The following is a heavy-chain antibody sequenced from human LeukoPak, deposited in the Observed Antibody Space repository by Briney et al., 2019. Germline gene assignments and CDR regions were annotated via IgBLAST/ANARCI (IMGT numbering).Heavy chain of an antibody. D-gene: IGHD2-2*01. V-gene: IGHV4-4*09. CDR2: IYTSGST. CDR1: GGSISSYY. CDR3: ARHRGYCSSTSCYYAFDI. Sequence: SETLSLTCTVSGGSISSYYWSWIRQPPGEGLEWIGYIYTSGSTNYNPSLKSRVTISVDTSKNQFSLKLSSVIAADTAVYYCARHRGYCSSTSCYYAFDIWGQGTMVTVSS. J-gene: IGHJ3*02.